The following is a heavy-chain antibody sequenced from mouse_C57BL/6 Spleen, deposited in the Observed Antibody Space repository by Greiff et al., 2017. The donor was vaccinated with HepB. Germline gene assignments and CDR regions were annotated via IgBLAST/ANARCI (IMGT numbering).Heavy chain of an antibody. V-gene: IGHV5-17*01. D-gene: IGHD3-3*01. CDR1: GFTFSDYG. CDR2: ISSGSSTI. CDR3: ARGWPWFAY. J-gene: IGHJ3*01. Sequence: VQLKESGGGLVKPGGSLKLSCAASGFTFSDYGMHWVRQAPEKGLEWVAYISSGSSTIYYADTVKGRFTISRDNAKNTLFLQMTSLRSEDTAMYYCARGWPWFAYWGQGTLVTVSA.